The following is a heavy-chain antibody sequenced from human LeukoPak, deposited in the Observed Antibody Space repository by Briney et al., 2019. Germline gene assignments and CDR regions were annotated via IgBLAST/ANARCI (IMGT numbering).Heavy chain of an antibody. D-gene: IGHD2-2*01. CDR1: GGSFSGYY. CDR2: INHSGST. V-gene: IGHV4-34*01. CDR3: ARGRMCSSTSCYHNWLDP. Sequence: SETLSLTCAVYGGSFSGYYWSWIRQPPGKGLEWIGEINHSGSTNYNPSLKSRVTISVDTSKNQFSLKLSSVTAADTAVYYCARGRMCSSTSCYHNWLDPWGQGTLVTVSS. J-gene: IGHJ5*02.